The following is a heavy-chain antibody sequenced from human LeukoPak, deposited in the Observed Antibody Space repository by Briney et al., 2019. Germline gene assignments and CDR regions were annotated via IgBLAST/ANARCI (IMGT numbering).Heavy chain of an antibody. J-gene: IGHJ5*02. D-gene: IGHD6-6*01. V-gene: IGHV4-39*07. CDR1: GDSISSSSYY. CDR3: ALIISSSPSGSVKIDP. CDR2: IYYSGST. Sequence: SETLSLTCTVSGDSISSSSYYWGWIRQPPGKGLEWIGSIYYSGSTYYNPSLKSRVTISVDTSKNQFSLKLSSVTAADTAVYYCALIISSSPSGSVKIDPWGQGTLVTVSS.